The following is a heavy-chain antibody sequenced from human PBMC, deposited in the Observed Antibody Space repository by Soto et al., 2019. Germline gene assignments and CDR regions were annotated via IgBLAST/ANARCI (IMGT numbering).Heavy chain of an antibody. CDR1: GGTFSSYT. CDR2: IIPILGIA. V-gene: IGHV1-69*02. CDR3: ARRYSSGWYPDTHFDY. Sequence: SVKVSCKASGGTFSSYTISWVRQAPGQGLEWMGRIIPILGIANYAQKFQGRVTITADKSTSTAYMELSSLRSEDTAVYYCARRYSSGWYPDTHFDYWGQGTLVTVS. J-gene: IGHJ4*02. D-gene: IGHD6-19*01.